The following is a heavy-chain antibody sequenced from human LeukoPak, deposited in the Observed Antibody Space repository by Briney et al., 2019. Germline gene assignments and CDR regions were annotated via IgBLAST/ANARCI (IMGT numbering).Heavy chain of an antibody. V-gene: IGHV3-30*18. J-gene: IGHJ5*02. Sequence: GGSLRLSCAASGFTFSSYGMHWVRQAPGKGLEWVAVISYDGSNKYYADSVKGRFTISRDNSKNTLYLQMNSLRAEDTAVYYCAKDQGFSLRDIVVVPAASTFDPWGQGTLVTVSS. CDR3: AKDQGFSLRDIVVVPAASTFDP. CDR2: ISYDGSNK. D-gene: IGHD2-2*01. CDR1: GFTFSSYG.